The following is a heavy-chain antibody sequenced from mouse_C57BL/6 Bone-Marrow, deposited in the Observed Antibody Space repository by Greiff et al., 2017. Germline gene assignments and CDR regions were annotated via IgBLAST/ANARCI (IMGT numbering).Heavy chain of an antibody. D-gene: IGHD1-2*01. CDR1: GYTFTSYG. V-gene: IGHV1-55*01. CDR2: IYPGSGSI. Sequence: QVQLKQSGAELVKPGASVKLSCKASGYTFTSYGITWVQQRPGQGLEWIGDIYPGSGSINYNEKFKSKATLTVDTSSSTAYMQLSSLTSEDSAVYYCARHYCGKGVAMDYWGQGTSVTVSS. J-gene: IGHJ4*01. CDR3: ARHYCGKGVAMDY.